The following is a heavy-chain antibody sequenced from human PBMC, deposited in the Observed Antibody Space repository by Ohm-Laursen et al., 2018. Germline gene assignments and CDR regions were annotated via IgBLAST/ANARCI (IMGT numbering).Heavy chain of an antibody. CDR2: ISTHNGNT. J-gene: IGHJ4*02. CDR3: TRTKLGATLGAY. D-gene: IGHD1-26*01. CDR1: GYTFTSYG. V-gene: IGHV1-18*01. Sequence: VSSVKVSCKASGYTFTSYGISWVRQAPGQGLEWMGWISTHNGNTNYAQKFQGRVTMTTDTSTSTAYMELRSLRSDDTAMYYCTRTKLGATLGAYWGQGTLVTVSS.